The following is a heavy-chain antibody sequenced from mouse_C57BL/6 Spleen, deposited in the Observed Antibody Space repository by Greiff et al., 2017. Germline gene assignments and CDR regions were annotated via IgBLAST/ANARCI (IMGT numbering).Heavy chain of an antibody. CDR1: GFTFSNYW. V-gene: IGHV6-3*01. J-gene: IGHJ4*01. CDR2: IRLKSDNYAT. Sequence: EVMLVESGGGLVQPGGSMKLSCVASGFTFSNYWMNWVRQSPAKGLEWVAQIRLKSDNYATHYAESGKGRFTISRDDSKSSVYLQMNNLRAEDTGIYYCTGGGRDYAMDCWGQGTSVTVSS. CDR3: TGGGRDYAMDC. D-gene: IGHD3-3*01.